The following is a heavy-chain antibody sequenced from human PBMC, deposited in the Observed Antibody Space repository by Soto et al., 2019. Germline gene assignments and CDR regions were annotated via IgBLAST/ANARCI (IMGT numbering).Heavy chain of an antibody. CDR1: GFTFSTYN. J-gene: IGHJ4*02. V-gene: IGHV3-21*01. CDR3: ARESSSGWYFDY. Sequence: EVQLVESGGGLVKPGGSLRLSCAASGFTFSTYNMNWVRQAPGKGLEWVSSISSTITYIYYADSVKGRFTVSRDNDKNSLYLQMNSLRAGDTAVYYCARESSSGWYFDYWGQGTLVTVSS. D-gene: IGHD6-19*01. CDR2: ISSTITYI.